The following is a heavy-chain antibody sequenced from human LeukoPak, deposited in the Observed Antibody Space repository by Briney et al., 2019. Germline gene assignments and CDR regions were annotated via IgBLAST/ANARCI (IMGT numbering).Heavy chain of an antibody. V-gene: IGHV3-30*02. D-gene: IGHD4-17*01. Sequence: GSLRLSCAASGFTFSSYGMHWVRQAPGKGLEWVAFIRYDGSNKYYADSVRGRFTISRDNSKNTLYLQMNSLRAEDTAVYYCARDPYGPTDYYYYYYMDVWGKGTAVTVSS. J-gene: IGHJ6*03. CDR2: IRYDGSNK. CDR1: GFTFSSYG. CDR3: ARDPYGPTDYYYYYYMDV.